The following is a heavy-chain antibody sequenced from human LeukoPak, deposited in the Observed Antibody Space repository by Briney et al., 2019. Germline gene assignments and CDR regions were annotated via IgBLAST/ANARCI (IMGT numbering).Heavy chain of an antibody. Sequence: ASVKVSCKASGYTFTSYYRHWVRQAPGQGLEWMGIINPSGGSTSYAQKFQGRVTMTRDTSTSTVYMELSSLRSEDTAVYYCARDSVPRYRTNGVRYGDNWFDPWGQGTLVTVSP. CDR1: GYTFTSYY. CDR3: ARDSVPRYRTNGVRYGDNWFDP. J-gene: IGHJ5*02. D-gene: IGHD2-8*01. V-gene: IGHV1-46*01. CDR2: INPSGGST.